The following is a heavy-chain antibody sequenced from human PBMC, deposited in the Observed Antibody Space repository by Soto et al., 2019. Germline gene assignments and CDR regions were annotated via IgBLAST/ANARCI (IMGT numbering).Heavy chain of an antibody. D-gene: IGHD3-3*01. V-gene: IGHV1-18*04. J-gene: IGHJ6*02. CDR2: ISAYNGNT. Sequence: QVHLVQSGAEVKKPGASVTISCKASGYPVTSDGFSWVRQAPGQGLQWIGRISAYNGNTEYAQNVQDRVTMTADTSTSTAYMELRGLRSDDTAVYFCARDSNPFGVVIRKPGAHNYGMDVWGQGTTVTVS. CDR1: GYPVTSDG. CDR3: ARDSNPFGVVIRKPGAHNYGMDV.